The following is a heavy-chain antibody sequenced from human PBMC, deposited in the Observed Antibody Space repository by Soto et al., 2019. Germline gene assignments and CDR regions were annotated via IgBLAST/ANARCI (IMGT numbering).Heavy chain of an antibody. CDR2: ISGSGGST. CDR3: ARDRNYAFDY. J-gene: IGHJ4*02. V-gene: IGHV3-23*01. D-gene: IGHD4-4*01. CDR1: GFTFSSYA. Sequence: GGSLRLSCAASGFTFSSYAMSWVRQAPGKGLEWVSAISGSGGSTYYADSVKGRFTISRDNAENSLFLQMNSLRAEDTAIYYCARDRNYAFDYWGQGALVTVSS.